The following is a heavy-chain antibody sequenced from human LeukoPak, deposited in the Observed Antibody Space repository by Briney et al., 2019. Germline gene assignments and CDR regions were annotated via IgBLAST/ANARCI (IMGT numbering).Heavy chain of an antibody. CDR2: MNPDSGTT. Sequence: AASVKVSCRASGYTFTNFDINWVRQASGQELEWMGWMNPDSGTTGYAQKFQGRVTMTRDTSMSTAYMELSSLSFEDTAVYYCARGRTTARSSLLGWFNPWGQGTLVTVSS. CDR1: GYTFTNFD. J-gene: IGHJ5*02. D-gene: IGHD6-6*01. V-gene: IGHV1-8*01. CDR3: ARGRTTARSSLLGWFNP.